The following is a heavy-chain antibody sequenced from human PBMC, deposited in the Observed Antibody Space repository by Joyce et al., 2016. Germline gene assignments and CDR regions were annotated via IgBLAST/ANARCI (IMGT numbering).Heavy chain of an antibody. J-gene: IGHJ3*01. V-gene: IGHV3-15*01. D-gene: IGHD2-2*01. Sequence: EVQLVESGGGLVKPGGSLRLSCAASGFSFRNAWVTWVRQAPGKGLAWVGRVKSKSQGGTTDYAAPVKGRFTISRDDSRDTAYLQMNSLKSEDTGVYFCVTGLCIGTACHWDDAFDVWGQGTMVTVS. CDR1: GFSFRNAW. CDR2: VKSKSQGGTT. CDR3: VTGLCIGTACHWDDAFDV.